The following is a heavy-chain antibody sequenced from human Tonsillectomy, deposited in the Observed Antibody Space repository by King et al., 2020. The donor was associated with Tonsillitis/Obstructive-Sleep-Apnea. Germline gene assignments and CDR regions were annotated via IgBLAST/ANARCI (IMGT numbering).Heavy chain of an antibody. CDR2: INHSGST. J-gene: IGHJ4*02. V-gene: IGHV4-34*01. CDR1: GGSFSGYY. D-gene: IGHD5-24*01. Sequence: VQLQQWGAGLLKPSETLSLTCAVYGGSFSGYYWSWIRQPPGKGLEWIGEINHSGSTNYNPSLKSRVTISVDTSKNQFSLKLSSVTAADTAVYYCARKGGWLQLRYFDYWGQGTLVTVSS. CDR3: ARKGGWLQLRYFDY.